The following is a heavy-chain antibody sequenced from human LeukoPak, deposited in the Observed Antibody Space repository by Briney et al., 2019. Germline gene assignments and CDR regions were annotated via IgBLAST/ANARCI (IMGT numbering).Heavy chain of an antibody. CDR3: ARDSGYYYGSGSPPDWFDP. CDR2: IYYSGST. D-gene: IGHD3-10*01. V-gene: IGHV4-59*01. CDR1: GGSISSYY. Sequence: SETLSLTCTVSGGSISSYYWSWIRQPPGKGLEWIGYIYYSGSTNYNPSLKSRVTISVDTSKNQFSLKLSSVTAADTAVYYCARDSGYYYGSGSPPDWFDPWGQGTLVTVSS. J-gene: IGHJ5*02.